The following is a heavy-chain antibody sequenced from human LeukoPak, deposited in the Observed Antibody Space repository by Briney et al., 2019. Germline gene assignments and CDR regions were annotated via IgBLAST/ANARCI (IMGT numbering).Heavy chain of an antibody. D-gene: IGHD3-3*01. V-gene: IGHV4-38-2*02. CDR1: GYSISSGYY. J-gene: IGHJ5*02. CDR3: ARDSVYVYDFWSGYPTNWFDP. CDR2: IYHSGST. Sequence: PSETLSLTCAVSGYSISSGYYWGWIRRPPGKGREWIGSIYHSGSTYYNPSLKSRVTISVDTSKNQFSLKLSSVTAADTAVYYCARDSVYVYDFWSGYPTNWFDPWGQGTLVTVSS.